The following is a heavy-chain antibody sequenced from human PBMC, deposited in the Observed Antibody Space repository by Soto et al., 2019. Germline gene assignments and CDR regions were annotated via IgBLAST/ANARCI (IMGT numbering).Heavy chain of an antibody. V-gene: IGHV2-5*02. CDR3: AHSRNLITEDAQVGDFDY. Sequence: QITLKESGPTQVKPTQTLTLTCSFSGFSLNTDGEGVGWVRQPPGEALEWLALIYWDDDERYSPSLKTRLTITKHPSKNQVFLIMTNMDPVDTATYYCAHSRNLITEDAQVGDFDYWGQGTLVTVSS. D-gene: IGHD3-10*01. J-gene: IGHJ4*02. CDR1: GFSLNTDGEG. CDR2: IYWDDDE.